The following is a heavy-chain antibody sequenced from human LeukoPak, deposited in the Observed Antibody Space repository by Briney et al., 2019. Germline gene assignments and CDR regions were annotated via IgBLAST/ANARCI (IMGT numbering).Heavy chain of an antibody. CDR3: TRSDGYGLVGI. D-gene: IGHD3-10*01. CDR1: GGSFSGYY. CDR2: INHSGST. J-gene: IGHJ3*01. Sequence: SETLSLTCAVYGGSFSGYYWSWIRQPPGKGLEWIGEINHSGSTNYNPSLKSRVTISVDTSKNQFSLKLSSVTAADTAVYYCTRSDGYGLVGIWGQGTMVTVSS. V-gene: IGHV4-34*01.